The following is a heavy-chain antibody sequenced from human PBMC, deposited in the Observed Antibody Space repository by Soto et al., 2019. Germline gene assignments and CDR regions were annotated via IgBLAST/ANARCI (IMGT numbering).Heavy chain of an antibody. CDR2: INSDGSST. J-gene: IGHJ6*02. Sequence: PGGSLRLSCAASGFTFSSYWMHWVRQAPGKGLVWVSRINSDGSSTSYADSVKGRFTISRDNAKNTLYLQMNSLRAEDTAVYYCARGNLATVTNYYYYGMDVWGQGTTVTVSS. CDR3: ARGNLATVTNYYYYGMDV. CDR1: GFTFSSYW. V-gene: IGHV3-74*01. D-gene: IGHD4-17*01.